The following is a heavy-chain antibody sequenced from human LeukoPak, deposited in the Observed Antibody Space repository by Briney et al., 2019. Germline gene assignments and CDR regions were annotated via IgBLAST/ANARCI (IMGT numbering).Heavy chain of an antibody. D-gene: IGHD4-11*01. V-gene: IGHV1-69*13. CDR2: IIPILGTA. CDR1: GGTFSSYA. Sequence: SVKVSCKASGGTFSSYANSWVRQAPGQGLEWMGGIIPILGTANYAQKFQGRVTITADESTSTAYMELSSLRSEDTAVYYCARGLDYRSQDYYFDYWGQGTLVTVSS. J-gene: IGHJ4*02. CDR3: ARGLDYRSQDYYFDY.